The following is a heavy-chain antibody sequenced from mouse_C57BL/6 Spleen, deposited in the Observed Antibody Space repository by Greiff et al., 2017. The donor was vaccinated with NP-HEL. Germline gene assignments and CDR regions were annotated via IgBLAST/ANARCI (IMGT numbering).Heavy chain of an antibody. CDR2: ISSGGSYT. CDR3: AREYGSSPNAMDY. J-gene: IGHJ4*01. Sequence: EVMLVESGGDLVKPGGSLKLSCAASGFTFSSYGMSWVRQTPDKRLEWVATISSGGSYTYYPDSVKGRFTISRDNAKNTLYLQMSSLKSEDTAMYYCAREYGSSPNAMDYWGQGTSVTVSS. CDR1: GFTFSSYG. V-gene: IGHV5-6*01. D-gene: IGHD1-1*01.